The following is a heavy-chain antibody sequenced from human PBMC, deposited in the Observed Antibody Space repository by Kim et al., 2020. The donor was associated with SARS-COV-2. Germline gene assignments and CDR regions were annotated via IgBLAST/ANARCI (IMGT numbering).Heavy chain of an antibody. CDR3: ARVELLWFGAKRAGWFDP. V-gene: IGHV3-11*05. CDR1: GFTFSDYY. D-gene: IGHD3-10*01. Sequence: GGSLRLSCAASGFTFSDYYMSWIRQAPGKGLEWVSYISSSSSYTNYADSVKGRFTISRDNAKNSLYLQMNSLRAEDTAVYYCARVELLWFGAKRAGWFDPWGQGTLVTVSS. CDR2: ISSSSSYT. J-gene: IGHJ5*02.